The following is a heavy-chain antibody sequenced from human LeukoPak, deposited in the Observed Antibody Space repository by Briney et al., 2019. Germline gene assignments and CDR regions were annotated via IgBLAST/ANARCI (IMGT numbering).Heavy chain of an antibody. CDR3: ARDPGDYYDSSGYYYLDY. V-gene: IGHV3-7*01. J-gene: IGHJ4*02. CDR1: GFTFSSYW. D-gene: IGHD3-22*01. CDR2: IKQDGSEK. Sequence: PGGSLRLSCAASGFTFSSYWMSWVRQAPGKGLEWVANIKQDGSEKYHVDSVKGRFTISRDNAKNSLYLQMNSPRAEDTAVYYCARDPGDYYDSSGYYYLDYWGQGTLLTVSS.